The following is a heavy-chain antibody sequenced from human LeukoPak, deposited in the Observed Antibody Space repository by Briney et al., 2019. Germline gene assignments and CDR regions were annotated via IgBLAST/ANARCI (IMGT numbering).Heavy chain of an antibody. CDR1: GFTFSDYW. CDR3: ARDEEVVGAFDI. CDR2: IYSGGST. D-gene: IGHD2-15*01. V-gene: IGHV3-66*01. J-gene: IGHJ3*02. Sequence: GGSLRLSCAASGFTFSDYWMSWVRQAPGKGLEWVSVIYSGGSTYYADSVKGRFTISRDNSKNTLYLQMNSLRAEDTAVYYCARDEEVVGAFDIWGQGTMVTVSS.